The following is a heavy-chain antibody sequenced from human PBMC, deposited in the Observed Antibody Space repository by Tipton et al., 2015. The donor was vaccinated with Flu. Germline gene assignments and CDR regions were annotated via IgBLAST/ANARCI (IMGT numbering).Heavy chain of an antibody. CDR3: ARPLSNYYDSSGYYYSWYFDL. CDR2: MNPNSGNT. CDR1: GYTFTSYD. V-gene: IGHV1-8*01. Sequence: QMQLVQSGAEVKKPGASVKVSCKASGYTFTSYDINWVRQATGQGLEWMGWMNPNSGNTGYAQKFQGRVTMTRNTSISTAYMELSSLRSEDTAVYYCARPLSNYYDSSGYYYSWYFDLWGRGTLVTVSS. D-gene: IGHD3-22*01. J-gene: IGHJ2*01.